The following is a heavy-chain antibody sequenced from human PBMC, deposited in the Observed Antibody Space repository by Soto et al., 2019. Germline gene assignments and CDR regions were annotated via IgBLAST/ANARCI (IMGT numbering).Heavy chain of an antibody. D-gene: IGHD1-7*01. CDR3: AKNQERELPRVIDF. CDR2: MSGSSSTT. V-gene: IGHV3-23*01. Sequence: EVRLLESGGGLVKPGGSLRLSCATSGLTFSNYAMSWVRQAHGGGLEWVSSMSGSSSTTYYADSVRGRCTISRDRSKNTLYLQMSSLRAEDTALYYCAKNQERELPRVIDFWGQGTLVTVSS. CDR1: GLTFSNYA. J-gene: IGHJ4*02.